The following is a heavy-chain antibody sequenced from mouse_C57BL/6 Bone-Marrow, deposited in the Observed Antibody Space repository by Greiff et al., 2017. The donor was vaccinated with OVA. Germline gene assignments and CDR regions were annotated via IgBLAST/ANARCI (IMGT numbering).Heavy chain of an antibody. CDR3: ARSVYYGSSYGGYYFDY. J-gene: IGHJ2*01. V-gene: IGHV1-81*01. CDR1: GYTFTSYG. CDR2: IYPRSGNT. Sequence: QVQLKESGAELARPGASVKLSCKASGYTFTSYGISWVKQRTGQGLEWIGEIYPRSGNTYYNEKFKGKATLTADKSSSTAYMALRSLSSEDSAVYCGARSVYYGSSYGGYYFDYWGQGTTLTVSS. D-gene: IGHD1-1*01.